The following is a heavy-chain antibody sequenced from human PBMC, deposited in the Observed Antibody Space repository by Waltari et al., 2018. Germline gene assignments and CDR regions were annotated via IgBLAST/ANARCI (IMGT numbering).Heavy chain of an antibody. D-gene: IGHD3-22*01. CDR2: IYYSGST. CDR3: AREITMIVVAFDY. CDR1: GGSISSSSYY. J-gene: IGHJ4*02. Sequence: QLQLQESGPGLVKPSETLSLTCTVSGGSISSSSYYWGWIRQPPGKGLEWIGSIYYSGSTYDNPSLKSRVTISVDTSKNQFSLKLSSVTAADTAVYYCAREITMIVVAFDYWGQGTLVTVSS. V-gene: IGHV4-39*07.